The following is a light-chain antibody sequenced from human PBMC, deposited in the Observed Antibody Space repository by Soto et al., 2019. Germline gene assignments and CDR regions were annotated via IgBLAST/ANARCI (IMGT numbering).Light chain of an antibody. CDR2: GNS. V-gene: IGLV1-40*01. J-gene: IGLJ3*02. Sequence: QSVLTQPPSVSGAPGQRVTMSCTGSSSNIGAGYGVHYGVLWYQQLPGTAPKLLIYGNSDRASGVPDRFSGSRSGASASLAITGLQAEDGADYYCQSYDKGLSALVFGGGTKLTVL. CDR3: QSYDKGLSALV. CDR1: SSNIGAGYG.